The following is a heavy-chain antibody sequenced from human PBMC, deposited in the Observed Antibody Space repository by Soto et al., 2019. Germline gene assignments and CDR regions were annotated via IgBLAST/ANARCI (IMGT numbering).Heavy chain of an antibody. CDR1: GFTFSSYG. J-gene: IGHJ3*02. V-gene: IGHV3-33*01. D-gene: IGHD2-15*01. CDR3: ARLYCSASSCYSVGAFDI. Sequence: LRLSCAASGFTFSSYGMHWVRQAPGKGLEWVALIWFDGSDKYYTESVKGRFTISRDNSKSTLYLQMNSLRAEDTAVYYCARLYCSASSCYSVGAFDIRGQGTMVTVS. CDR2: IWFDGSDK.